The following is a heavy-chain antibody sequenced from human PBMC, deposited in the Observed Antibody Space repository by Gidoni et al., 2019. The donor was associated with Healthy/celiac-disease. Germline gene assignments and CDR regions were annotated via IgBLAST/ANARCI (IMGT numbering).Heavy chain of an antibody. CDR3: ARIDSSGYYSRWFDP. Sequence: QLQLQQWGAGLLKPSETLSLTCPVYVGSFSGYYWSWIRQPPGKGLEWIGEINHSGSTNYNPSLKSRVTIAVDTSKNQFSLKLSSVTAADTAVYYCARIDSSGYYSRWFDPWGQGTLVTVSS. J-gene: IGHJ5*02. D-gene: IGHD3-22*01. CDR2: INHSGST. CDR1: VGSFSGYY. V-gene: IGHV4-34*01.